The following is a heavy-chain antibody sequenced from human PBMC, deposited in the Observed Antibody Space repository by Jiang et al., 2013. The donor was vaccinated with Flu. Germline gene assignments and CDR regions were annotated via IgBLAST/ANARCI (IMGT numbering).Heavy chain of an antibody. J-gene: IGHJ6*02. V-gene: IGHV1-69*01. Sequence: SGAEVKRPGSSVKLSCQASGGTFSRHSISWARQAPGQGLEWMGGIIPMFATANYAQKFQDRLTISADEPATTAYLELSSLTSEDTAVYYCVRGVTFRLSEWSNRQRYYYGMGVWGQGTTVIVSS. D-gene: IGHD3-3*01. CDR2: IIPMFATA. CDR1: GGTFSRHS. CDR3: VRGVTFRLSEWSNRQRYYYGMGV.